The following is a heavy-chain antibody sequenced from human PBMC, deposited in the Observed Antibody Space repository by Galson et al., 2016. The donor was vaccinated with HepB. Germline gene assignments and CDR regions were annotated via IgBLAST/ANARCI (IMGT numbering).Heavy chain of an antibody. CDR2: IYYNGTT. Sequence: TLSLTCTVSGDSISRGGYYWSWLRQQPGKGLEWIGFIYYNGTTYYNPSLKSRLTISVDTSKNRFSLKLSSVTAADTAIYYCAVYGSGSYSDTFDYCGQGTRVTVSA. CDR3: AVYGSGSYSDTFDY. CDR1: GDSISRGGYY. J-gene: IGHJ4*02. D-gene: IGHD3-10*01. V-gene: IGHV4-31*03.